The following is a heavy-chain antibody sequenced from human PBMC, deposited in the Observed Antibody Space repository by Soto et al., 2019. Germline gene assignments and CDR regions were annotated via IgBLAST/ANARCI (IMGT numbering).Heavy chain of an antibody. J-gene: IGHJ3*02. CDR1: GYTFTSYA. V-gene: IGHV1-3*01. CDR2: INAGNGNT. CDR3: ARSPKAAANAFDI. D-gene: IGHD2-15*01. Sequence: ASVKVSCKASGYTFTSYAMHWVRQAPGQRLEWMGWINAGNGNTKYSQKFQGRVTITRDTSASTAYMELSSLRSEDTAVYYCARSPKAAANAFDIWGHGTMVTVSS.